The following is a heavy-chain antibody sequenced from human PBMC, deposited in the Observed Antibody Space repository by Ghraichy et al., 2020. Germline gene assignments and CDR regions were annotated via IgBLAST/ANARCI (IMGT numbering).Heavy chain of an antibody. V-gene: IGHV3-23*01. CDR3: AKRKYAKYLGEAVDM. D-gene: IGHD2-8*01. J-gene: IGHJ3*02. Sequence: GGSLRLSCAASGFTFSSYAMTWVRQTPGKGLEWVSAIGRDGGIPDYPDSVKGRFTISRDNSRNSLYLQMNSLRAEDTAVYYCAKRKYAKYLGEAVDMWGHGTTVTVSS. CDR1: GFTFSSYA. CDR2: IGRDGGIP.